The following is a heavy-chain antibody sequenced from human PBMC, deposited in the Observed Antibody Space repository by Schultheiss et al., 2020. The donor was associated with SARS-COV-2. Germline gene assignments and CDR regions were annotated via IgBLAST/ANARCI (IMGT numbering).Heavy chain of an antibody. Sequence: KISCKASGGTFSSYAISWVRQAPGQGLEWMGGIIPIFGTANYAQKFQGRVTITADKSTSTAYMELSSLRSEDTAVYYCARGTVADDAFDIWGQGTMVTVSS. CDR3: ARGTVADDAFDI. CDR1: GGTFSSYA. V-gene: IGHV1-69*06. CDR2: IIPIFGTA. D-gene: IGHD6-19*01. J-gene: IGHJ3*02.